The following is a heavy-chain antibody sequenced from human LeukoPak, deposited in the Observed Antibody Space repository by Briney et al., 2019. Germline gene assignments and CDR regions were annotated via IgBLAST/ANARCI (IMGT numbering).Heavy chain of an antibody. Sequence: GGSLRLSCAASGFTCSSYWMNLARPAAWKGLEWVASINHNGNVNYYVDSVKGRFTISRDNAKNSLYLQMSNLRAEDTAVYFCARGGGLDVWGQGATVTVSS. D-gene: IGHD3-16*01. CDR1: GFTCSSYW. CDR3: ARGGGLDV. J-gene: IGHJ6*02. CDR2: INHNGNVN. V-gene: IGHV3-7*03.